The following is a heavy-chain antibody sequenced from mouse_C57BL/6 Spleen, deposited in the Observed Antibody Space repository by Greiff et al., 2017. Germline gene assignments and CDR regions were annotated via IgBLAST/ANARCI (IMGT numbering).Heavy chain of an antibody. CDR3: AREDYGNLFAY. CDR1: GFTFSDYY. Sequence: EVKVVESEGGLVQPGSSMKLSCTASGFTFSDYYMAWVRQVPEKGLEWVANINYDGSSTYYLDSLKSRFIISRDNAKNILYLQMSSLKCEDTATYYCAREDYGNLFAYWGQGTLVTVSA. D-gene: IGHD2-1*01. CDR2: INYDGSST. J-gene: IGHJ3*01. V-gene: IGHV5-16*01.